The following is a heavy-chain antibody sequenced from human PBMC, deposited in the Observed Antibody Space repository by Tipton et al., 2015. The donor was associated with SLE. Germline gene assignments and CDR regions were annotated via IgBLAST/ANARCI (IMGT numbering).Heavy chain of an antibody. V-gene: IGHV4-59*08. CDR2: IFYTGST. Sequence: LRLSCTVSGGSLTGDYWSWIRQPPGKGLEWIGYIFYTGSTNYNPSLESRATISVGTSRNQFSLKLSSVTAADTAVYFCARAIGANYFNFWGQGSLVTVSS. CDR3: ARAIGANYFNF. CDR1: GGSLTGDY. D-gene: IGHD3-16*01. J-gene: IGHJ4*02.